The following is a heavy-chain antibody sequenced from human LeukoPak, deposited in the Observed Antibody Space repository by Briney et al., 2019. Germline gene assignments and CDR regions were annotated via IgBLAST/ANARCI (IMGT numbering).Heavy chain of an antibody. CDR2: IYHSGST. Sequence: SETLSLTCTVSGYSISSGYYWGWIRQPPGKGLEWIGSIYHSGSTYYNPSLKSRVTISVDTSKNQFSLKLSSVTAADTAVYYCARLEDGYNPSYDYWGQGTLVTVSS. J-gene: IGHJ4*02. CDR1: GYSISSGYY. D-gene: IGHD5-24*01. V-gene: IGHV4-38-2*02. CDR3: ARLEDGYNPSYDY.